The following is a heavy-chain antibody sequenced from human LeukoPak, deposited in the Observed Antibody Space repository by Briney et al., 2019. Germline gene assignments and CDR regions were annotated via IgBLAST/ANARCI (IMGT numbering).Heavy chain of an antibody. CDR3: VSGADFHY. J-gene: IGHJ4*02. Sequence: ASVKVSCKASGYTFTSYGISWVRQAPGQGREWMGWISPYNGNTDSAHNLQGRVTMTTDTSRSTAYVELRSLRSDDTAMYYCVSGADFHYWGQGTLVTVSS. D-gene: IGHD3-16*01. CDR1: GYTFTSYG. CDR2: ISPYNGNT. V-gene: IGHV1-18*01.